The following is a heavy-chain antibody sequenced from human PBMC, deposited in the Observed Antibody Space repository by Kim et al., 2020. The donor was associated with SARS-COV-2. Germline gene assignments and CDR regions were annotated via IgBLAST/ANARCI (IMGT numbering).Heavy chain of an antibody. D-gene: IGHD3-22*01. J-gene: IGHJ3*02. V-gene: IGHV4-31*03. CDR2: IYYRGST. CDR3: ARAVITMIVVVGAFDI. Sequence: SETLSLTCTVSGGSISSGGYYWSWIRQHPGKGLEWIGYIYYRGSTYYNPSLKSRVTISVDTSKNQFSLKLSSVTAADTAVYYCARAVITMIVVVGAFDIWGQGTMVTVSS. CDR1: GGSISSGGYY.